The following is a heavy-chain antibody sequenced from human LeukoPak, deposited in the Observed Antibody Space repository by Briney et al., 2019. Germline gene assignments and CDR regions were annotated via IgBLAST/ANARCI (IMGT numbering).Heavy chain of an antibody. V-gene: IGHV1-24*01. CDR2: FDPEDGGT. CDR3: ATVGIAAAGTLDY. Sequence: ASVKVSCKVSGYTLTELSMHWVRQAPGKGLEWMGGFDPEDGGTIYAQKFQGRVTMTEDTSTDTAYMELSSLRSEDTAVYYCATVGIAAAGTLDYWGQGTLVTVSS. J-gene: IGHJ4*02. D-gene: IGHD6-13*01. CDR1: GYTLTELS.